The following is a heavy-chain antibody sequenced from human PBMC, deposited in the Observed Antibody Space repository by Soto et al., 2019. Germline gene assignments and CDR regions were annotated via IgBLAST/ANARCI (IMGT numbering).Heavy chain of an antibody. J-gene: IGHJ6*02. Sequence: PSETLSLTYTVSGGSISSGGYSWTWIRQSPGKGLEWIGYTYQSGSAYYNPSLESRVTISVDRSKNQFSLNLTSVTAADTAVYYCARDYYGMDVWGQGTTVTVSS. CDR3: ARDYYGMDV. CDR1: GGSISSGGYS. V-gene: IGHV4-30-2*06. CDR2: TYQSGSA.